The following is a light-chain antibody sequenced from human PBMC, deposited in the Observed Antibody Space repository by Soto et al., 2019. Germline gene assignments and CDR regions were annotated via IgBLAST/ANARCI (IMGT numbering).Light chain of an antibody. V-gene: IGKV1-33*01. Sequence: DLQMTQSPSSLSASVGDRVTITCQASQDISNYLNWYQKKPGKAPKLLIYDASNLETGVPSRFRGSVSGTDFTFTISSLQAEDIATYYCQQYDKLPQLTLGGGTKVQIK. CDR2: DAS. CDR3: QQYDKLPQLT. CDR1: QDISNY. J-gene: IGKJ4*01.